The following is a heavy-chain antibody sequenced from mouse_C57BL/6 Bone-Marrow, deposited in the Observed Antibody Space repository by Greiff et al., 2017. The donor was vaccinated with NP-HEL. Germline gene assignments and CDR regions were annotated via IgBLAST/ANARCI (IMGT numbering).Heavy chain of an antibody. D-gene: IGHD1-1*01. Sequence: QVQLQQPGAELVMPGASVKLSCKASGYTFTSYWMHWVKQRPGQGLEWIGEIDPSDSYTNYNQKFKGKSTLTVDKSSSTAYMQLSSLTSEDSAVYYWARERGHGSSCAMDYWGQGTSVTVSS. CDR2: IDPSDSYT. CDR1: GYTFTSYW. V-gene: IGHV1-69*01. J-gene: IGHJ4*01. CDR3: ARERGHGSSCAMDY.